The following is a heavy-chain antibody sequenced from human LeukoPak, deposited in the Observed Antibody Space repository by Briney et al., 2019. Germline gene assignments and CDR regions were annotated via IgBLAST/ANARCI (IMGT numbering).Heavy chain of an antibody. CDR2: INQDGSGK. CDR1: GFTFSSYE. CDR3: ARVVGAGYFDL. V-gene: IGHV3-7*01. Sequence: GGSLRLSCAASGFTFSSYEMSWVRQAPGEGLEWVANINQDGSGKYYVDSVKGRFTISRDNAKNSLYLQMNSLRAEDTAVYYCARVVGAGYFDLWGRGTLVTVSS. J-gene: IGHJ2*01. D-gene: IGHD1-26*01.